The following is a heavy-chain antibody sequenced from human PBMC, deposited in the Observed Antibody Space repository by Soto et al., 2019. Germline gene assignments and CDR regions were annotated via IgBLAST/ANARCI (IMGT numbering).Heavy chain of an antibody. CDR3: TTPYETGFDP. V-gene: IGHV3-73*01. D-gene: IGHD2-21*02. Sequence: VQLVESGGGLVQPGGSLKLSCAASGFTFSGSAVHWVRQASGKGLEWVGRIRTKPKNYATAYGASVKGRFTISRDDSKSTAYLQMNTLRTEDTAVYYCTTPYETGFDPWGQGTLVTVAS. J-gene: IGHJ5*02. CDR1: GFTFSGSA. CDR2: IRTKPKNYAT.